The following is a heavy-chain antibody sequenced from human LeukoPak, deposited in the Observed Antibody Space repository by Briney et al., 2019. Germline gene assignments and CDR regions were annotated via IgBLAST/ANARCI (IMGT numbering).Heavy chain of an antibody. Sequence: SETLSLTCTVSGGSISSSSYYWGWIRQPPGKGLEWIGSIYYSGSTYYNPSLKSRVTISVDTSKNQFSLKLSSVTAADTAVYYCARGGLRFLEWLFIDYWGQGTLVTVSS. D-gene: IGHD3-3*01. CDR1: GGSISSSSYY. V-gene: IGHV4-39*07. J-gene: IGHJ4*02. CDR3: ARGGLRFLEWLFIDY. CDR2: IYYSGST.